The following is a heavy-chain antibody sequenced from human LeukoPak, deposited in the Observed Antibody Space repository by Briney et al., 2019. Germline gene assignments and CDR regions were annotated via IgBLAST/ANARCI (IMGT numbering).Heavy chain of an antibody. CDR1: GVSITNYY. D-gene: IGHD1-26*01. Sequence: PSETLSLTCTVSGVSITNYYWAWIRQPAGKGLEWIGRMYISGSTNYNPSLKSRVTISIDKANNQFSLKLRSVTAADTAVYYCARDYLVGAPLDSWGQGTQATVSS. CDR2: MYISGST. CDR3: ARDYLVGAPLDS. J-gene: IGHJ4*02. V-gene: IGHV4-4*07.